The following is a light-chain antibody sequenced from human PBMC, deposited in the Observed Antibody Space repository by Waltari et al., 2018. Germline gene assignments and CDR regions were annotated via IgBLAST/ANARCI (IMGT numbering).Light chain of an antibody. CDR2: GNN. CDR1: SSNTGAGFD. V-gene: IGLV1-40*01. CDR3: QSYDSSLFVV. Sequence: QSVLTQPPSVSGAPGQRVTISCTGSSSNTGAGFDVHWYQQRPGTAPKLLIFGNNNRPSGVPDRFSGSKSGTSASLAITGLQAEDEADYYCQSYDSSLFVVFGGGTKLTVL. J-gene: IGLJ2*01.